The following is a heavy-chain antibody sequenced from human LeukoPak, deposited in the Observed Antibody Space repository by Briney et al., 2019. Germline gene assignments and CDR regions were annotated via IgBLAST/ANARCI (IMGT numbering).Heavy chain of an antibody. Sequence: GGSLRLSCEGSGFRFINFEMNWVRQAPGKGLEWVSFISSSGHTIYYADSVKGRFTISRDNSKNTLYLQMNTLRPDDTAVYYCTRAKRGPFDYWGQGTLVTVSS. CDR3: TRAKRGPFDY. CDR1: GFRFINFE. J-gene: IGHJ4*01. CDR2: ISSSGHTI. V-gene: IGHV3-48*03.